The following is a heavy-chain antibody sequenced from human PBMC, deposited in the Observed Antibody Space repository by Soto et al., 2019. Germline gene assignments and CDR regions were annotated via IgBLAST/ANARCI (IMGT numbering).Heavy chain of an antibody. CDR3: ARDQPHNWFDP. Sequence: GGSLRLSCVASGFTFNNYWMHWVRQAPGKGLVWVARVDNDGRNTVYADSVKGRFTISRDNAKNTLYLQMDSLRAEDTAVYYCARDQPHNWFDPWGQGTLVTVSS. CDR2: VDNDGRNT. V-gene: IGHV3-74*01. J-gene: IGHJ5*02. CDR1: GFTFNNYW.